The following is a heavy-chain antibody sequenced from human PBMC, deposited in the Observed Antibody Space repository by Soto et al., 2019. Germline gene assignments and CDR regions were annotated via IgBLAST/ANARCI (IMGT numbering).Heavy chain of an antibody. J-gene: IGHJ4*02. V-gene: IGHV4-30-2*01. Sequence: SETLCLTCAVSGGSIISGGYSWSWIRQPPGKGLEWIGYMYHSGSTYYNPSLKSRVTISIDRSKNQFSLKLSSVTAADTAVYYCARVPXYWGQGILVXVSS. CDR1: GGSIISGGYS. CDR3: ARVPXY. CDR2: MYHSGST. D-gene: IGHD2-2*01.